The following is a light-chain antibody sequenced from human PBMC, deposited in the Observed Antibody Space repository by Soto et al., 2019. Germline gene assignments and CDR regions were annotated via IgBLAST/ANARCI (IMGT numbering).Light chain of an antibody. CDR1: SSNIENNY. Sequence: QSVLTQPPSVSAAPGQRVTISCSGSSSNIENNYVSWYQHLPGTAPKLLIYDSEKRPSGIPDRFSGSKSGTSATLGITGLQTGDDSDYYCGTWDNSLSAVVFGGGTKLTVL. CDR3: GTWDNSLSAVV. V-gene: IGLV1-51*01. CDR2: DSE. J-gene: IGLJ2*01.